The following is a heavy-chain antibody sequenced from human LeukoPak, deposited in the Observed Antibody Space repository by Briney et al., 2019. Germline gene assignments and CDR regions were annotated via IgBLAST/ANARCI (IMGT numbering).Heavy chain of an antibody. CDR1: GFTFSSYE. CDR2: ISSSSSYI. CDR3: AKADKGIAVGGY. J-gene: IGHJ4*02. Sequence: PGGSLRLSCAASGFTFSSYEMNWVRQAPGKGLEWVSSISSSSSYIYYADSVKGRFTISRDNAKNSLYLQMNSLRAEDTAVYYCAKADKGIAVGGYWGQGTLVTVSS. D-gene: IGHD6-19*01. V-gene: IGHV3-21*01.